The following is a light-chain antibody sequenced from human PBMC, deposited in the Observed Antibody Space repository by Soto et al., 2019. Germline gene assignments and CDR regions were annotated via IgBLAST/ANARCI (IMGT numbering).Light chain of an antibody. Sequence: DIVMTQSPDSLAVSLGERATINCKSSQSVLYSSNNKNYLAWYQQKPGQPPKLLFYWASTRESGVPDRFSGSGSGTDFTLTISSLQAEDVEVYYCQQYYTTPLTLGQGTKVDIK. CDR3: QQYYTTPLT. J-gene: IGKJ1*01. CDR2: WAS. CDR1: QSVLYSSNNKNY. V-gene: IGKV4-1*01.